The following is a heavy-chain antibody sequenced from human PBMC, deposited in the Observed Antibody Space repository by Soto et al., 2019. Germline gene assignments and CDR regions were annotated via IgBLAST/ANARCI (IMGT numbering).Heavy chain of an antibody. V-gene: IGHV4-39*01. Sequence: SETLSLTCTVSGGSISSRGYYWGWIRQPPGKGLEWIGTIYYSGSTYYNPSLKSRVTISVDTSKNQFSLKLSSVTAADTAVYYCARAWGGNVFDYWGQGTLVTVSS. D-gene: IGHD3-16*01. CDR1: GGSISSRGYY. CDR2: IYYSGST. J-gene: IGHJ4*02. CDR3: ARAWGGNVFDY.